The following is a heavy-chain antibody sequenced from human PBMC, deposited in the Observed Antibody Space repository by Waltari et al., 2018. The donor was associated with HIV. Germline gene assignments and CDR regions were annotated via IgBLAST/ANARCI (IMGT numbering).Heavy chain of an antibody. CDR1: GIAFDLFT. V-gene: IGHV3-21*02. CDR2: ISRGSSFS. Sequence: ELVESGGGLFQPGQSLRLSCNASGIAFDLFTMTWVRQAPGRGLEWVASISRGSSFSYYSDSFKGRISISRDNAKKSLFLQMNSLTADDTGLYFCVGDRTSLTTGDFDSWGQGVPVIVSS. D-gene: IGHD1-1*01. J-gene: IGHJ4*02. CDR3: VGDRTSLTTGDFDS.